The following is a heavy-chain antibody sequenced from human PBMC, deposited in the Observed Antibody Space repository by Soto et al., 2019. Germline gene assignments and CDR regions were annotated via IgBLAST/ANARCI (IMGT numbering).Heavy chain of an antibody. CDR3: ARESRGRCHDY. CDR1: GYTFTSYG. V-gene: IGHV1-18*01. CDR2: ISAYNGNT. Sequence: VQLVQSGAEVKNPGASVKLSCKASGYTFTSYGISWWRQAPRQGLARMGWISAYNGNTHYAPQRQGGVTMTTETSTCSASMGRWSLRSDASAVYYCARESRGRCHDYWGQGTLVTVSS. J-gene: IGHJ4*02.